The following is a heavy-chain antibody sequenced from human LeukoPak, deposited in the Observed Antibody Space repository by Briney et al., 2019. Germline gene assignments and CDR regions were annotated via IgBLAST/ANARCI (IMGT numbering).Heavy chain of an antibody. CDR2: ISAYNGNT. D-gene: IGHD2-15*01. CDR1: GYTFTSYG. V-gene: IGHV1-18*01. CDR3: ARAKVDIVVVVAANDAFDI. J-gene: IGHJ3*02. Sequence: VASVKVSCKASGYTFTSYGISWVRQAPGQGLEWMGWISAYNGNTNYAQKLQGRVTMTTDTSTSTAYMELRSLRSEDTAVYYCARAKVDIVVVVAANDAFDIWGQGTMVTVSS.